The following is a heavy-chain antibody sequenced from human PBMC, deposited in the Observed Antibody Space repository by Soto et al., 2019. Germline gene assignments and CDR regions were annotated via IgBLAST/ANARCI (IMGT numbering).Heavy chain of an antibody. V-gene: IGHV1-69*13. J-gene: IGHJ3*02. Sequence: GASVKVSCKASGGTFSSYAISWGRQAPGQGLEWMGGSIPIFGTANYAQKFQGRVTITADESTSTAYMELSSLRSEDTAVYYCARASSSWDSSGYYYLSAFDIWGQGTMVTVSS. D-gene: IGHD3-22*01. CDR3: ARASSSWDSSGYYYLSAFDI. CDR1: GGTFSSYA. CDR2: SIPIFGTA.